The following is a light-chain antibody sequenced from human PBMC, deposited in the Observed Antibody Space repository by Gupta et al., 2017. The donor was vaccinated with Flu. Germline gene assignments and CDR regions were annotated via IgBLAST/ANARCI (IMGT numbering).Light chain of an antibody. CDR3: QTWDSSRDAWV. CDR1: RSNIGNKY. V-gene: IGLV1-51*01. J-gene: IGLJ3*02. CDR2: DNG. Sequence: KVTINSSGGRSNIGNKYVSWYQQRPGKAPKLLIYDNGNRPSGTPDRFSGSKSDNSATLTITGVEAGDEADYYCQTWDSSRDAWVLGGGTKLTVL.